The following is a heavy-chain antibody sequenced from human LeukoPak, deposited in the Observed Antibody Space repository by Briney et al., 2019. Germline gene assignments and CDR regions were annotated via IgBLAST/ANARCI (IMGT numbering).Heavy chain of an antibody. Sequence: ASVKISCKASGGTFSSYAISWVRQAPGQGLEWMGRIIPILGIANYAQKFQGRVTITADKSTSTAYMELSSLRSEDTAVYYCARMNWDSSGSSDYWGQGTLVTVSS. J-gene: IGHJ4*02. CDR3: ARMNWDSSGSSDY. V-gene: IGHV1-69*04. D-gene: IGHD6-19*01. CDR1: GGTFSSYA. CDR2: IIPILGIA.